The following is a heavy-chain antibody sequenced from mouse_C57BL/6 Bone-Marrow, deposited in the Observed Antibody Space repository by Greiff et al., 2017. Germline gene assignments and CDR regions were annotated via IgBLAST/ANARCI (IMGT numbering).Heavy chain of an antibody. Sequence: VQLQQPGAELVRPGSSVKLSCKASGYTFTSYWMDWVKQRPGQGLEWIGNIYPSDSETHYNQKFKDKATLTVDKSSSTAYMQLSSLTSEDSAFYYCARETQTVVATKGMDYWGQGTSVTVSS. CDR3: ARETQTVVATKGMDY. V-gene: IGHV1-61*01. CDR2: IYPSDSET. CDR1: GYTFTSYW. D-gene: IGHD1-1*01. J-gene: IGHJ4*01.